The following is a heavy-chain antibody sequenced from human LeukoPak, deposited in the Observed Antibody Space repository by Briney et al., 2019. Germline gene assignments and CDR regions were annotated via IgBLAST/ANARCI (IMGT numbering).Heavy chain of an antibody. CDR1: GYSFSSSW. V-gene: IGHV5-51*01. CDR3: ARHEGVGAAPDF. CDR2: IYPGDSET. D-gene: IGHD2-15*01. Sequence: KHGESLKISCKDSGYSFSSSWIGWVRQMPGKGLEWLGIIYPGDSETRYSPSFQGQVTISVDKSISTAYLQWSSLKASDAAMYYCARHEGVGAAPDFWGQGTLVTVSS. J-gene: IGHJ4*02.